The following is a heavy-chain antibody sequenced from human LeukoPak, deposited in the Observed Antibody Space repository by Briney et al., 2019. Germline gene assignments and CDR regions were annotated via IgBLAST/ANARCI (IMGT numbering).Heavy chain of an antibody. Sequence: QPGGSLRLSCAASGFTVNTNCMTWVRQAPGKGLEWVSTIYSGGTTYYADSVMGRFTISRHNSRNTLYLQMNSLRAEDTAVYYCARVDTVMAYYFDLWGQGTLVTVSS. D-gene: IGHD5-18*01. V-gene: IGHV3-53*04. J-gene: IGHJ4*02. CDR2: IYSGGTT. CDR3: ARVDTVMAYYFDL. CDR1: GFTVNTNC.